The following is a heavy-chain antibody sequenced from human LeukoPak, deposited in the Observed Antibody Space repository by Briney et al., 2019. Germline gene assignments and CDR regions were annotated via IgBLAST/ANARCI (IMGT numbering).Heavy chain of an antibody. CDR3: ARDGDLGHFDY. V-gene: IGHV4-59*01. Sequence: ASGTLSLTCTVSGGSISSYYWSWIRQPPGKGLEWIGYIYYSGSTNYNPSLKSRVTISVDTSKNQFSLKLSSVTAADTAVYYCARDGDLGHFDYWGQGTLVTVSS. J-gene: IGHJ4*02. CDR2: IYYSGST. CDR1: GGSISSYY. D-gene: IGHD7-27*01.